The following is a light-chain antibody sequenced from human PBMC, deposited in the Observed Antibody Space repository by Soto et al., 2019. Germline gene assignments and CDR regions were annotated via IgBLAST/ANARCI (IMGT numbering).Light chain of an antibody. J-gene: IGKJ5*01. CDR3: QHYDSLPMT. CDR1: RRVGSSY. CDR2: GAS. Sequence: IDFTRSPVALCLSLVESASLCCRDGRRVGSSYLAWYQQKPGQPPRLLIYGASSRATGIPDRFSGSGSGTDFTLTISRLEPEDFAVFYCQHYDSLPMTFGQGTRLEIK. V-gene: IGKV3-20*01.